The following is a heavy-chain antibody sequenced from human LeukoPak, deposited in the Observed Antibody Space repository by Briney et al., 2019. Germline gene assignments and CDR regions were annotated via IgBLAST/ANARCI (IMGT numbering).Heavy chain of an antibody. CDR1: GGSISRGSYF. Sequence: SETLSLTCTVSGGSISRGSYFWSWIRRPAGKGLEWIGRVYTSETPKYNPSLKSRVTISVDTSRNQFSLKLSSVTAADTAVYYCARGGIPDYWGQGILVTVSS. D-gene: IGHD2-21*01. V-gene: IGHV4-61*02. CDR3: ARGGIPDY. CDR2: VYTSETP. J-gene: IGHJ4*02.